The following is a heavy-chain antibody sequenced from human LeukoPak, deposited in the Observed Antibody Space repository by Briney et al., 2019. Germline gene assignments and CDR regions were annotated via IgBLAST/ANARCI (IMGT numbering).Heavy chain of an antibody. CDR3: AREIYCSSTSCRDY. D-gene: IGHD2-2*01. CDR2: ISSSSSYI. V-gene: IGHV3-21*01. J-gene: IGHJ4*02. Sequence: GGSLRLSCAASGFTFSSDSMNWVRQAPGKGLEWVSSISSSSSYIYYADSVKGRFTISRDNAKNSLYLQMNSLRAGDTAVYYCAREIYCSSTSCRDYWGQGTLVTVSS. CDR1: GFTFSSDS.